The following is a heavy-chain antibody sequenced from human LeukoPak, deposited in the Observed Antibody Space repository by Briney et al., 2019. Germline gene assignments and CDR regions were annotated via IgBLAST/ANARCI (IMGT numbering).Heavy chain of an antibody. J-gene: IGHJ4*02. Sequence: PGGSLRLSCAASGFAFSSQDMGWVRQAPGKGLEWVSAISGSGDRTYYVDSVKGRFTISRDNSKNTQYLQMKSVRAEATAVYYCAKDARRSSGWYFFDHWGEGTLVTLSS. V-gene: IGHV3-23*01. CDR3: AKDARRSSGWYFFDH. CDR1: GFAFSSQD. D-gene: IGHD6-19*01. CDR2: ISGSGDRT.